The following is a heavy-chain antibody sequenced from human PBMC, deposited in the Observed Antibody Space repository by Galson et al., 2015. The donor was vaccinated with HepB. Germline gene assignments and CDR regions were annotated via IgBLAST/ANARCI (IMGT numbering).Heavy chain of an antibody. CDR2: IGNVRNTYI. CDR1: GFAFSTYS. V-gene: IGHV3-21*01. D-gene: IGHD5-18*01. CDR3: AREMCGYSCYGLDV. Sequence: SLRLSCAASGFAFSTYSMNWVRQAPGKGLEWVSSIGNVRNTYIYYADSVKGRFSISRDNAKNSLYLQMNNLRAEDTAVYYCAREMCGYSCYGLDVWGQGTTVTVSS. J-gene: IGHJ6*02.